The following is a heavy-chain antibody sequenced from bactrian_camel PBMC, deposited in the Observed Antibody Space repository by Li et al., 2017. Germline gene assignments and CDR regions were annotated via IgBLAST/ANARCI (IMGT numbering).Heavy chain of an antibody. CDR1: GLPYSSSC. D-gene: IGHD5*01. CDR3: TRETQWVGYHEMAEY. V-gene: IGHV3S53*01. Sequence: VQLVESGGGSVQAGGSLRLSRAASGLPYSSSCLAWFRQAPGKEREAVATIDSDGSTSSADSVKGRFISSRDNSKNTVYLQLNGLKSEDTAMYYCTRETQWVGYHEMAEYWGQGTQVTVS. J-gene: IGHJ4*01. CDR2: IDSDGST.